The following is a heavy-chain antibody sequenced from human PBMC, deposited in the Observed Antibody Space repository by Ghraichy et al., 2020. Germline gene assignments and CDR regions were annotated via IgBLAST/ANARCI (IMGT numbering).Heavy chain of an antibody. CDR1: GFNFSGSA. CDR2: IRTTTNNYAT. D-gene: IGHD5-24*01. V-gene: IGHV3-73*01. J-gene: IGHJ3*02. CDR3: TTNRRDGYNVEASDS. Sequence: GGSLRLSLTCAASGFNFSGSAIHWVRQASGKGLEWVGRIRTTTNNYATSSAASVKDRFTLSRDDSKNTAYLQMGSLKTEDTAVYYCTTNRRDGYNVEASDSWGQVTMVTVSS.